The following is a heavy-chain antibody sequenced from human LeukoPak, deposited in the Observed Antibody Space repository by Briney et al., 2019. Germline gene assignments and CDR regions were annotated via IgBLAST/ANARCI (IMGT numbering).Heavy chain of an antibody. J-gene: IGHJ4*02. CDR2: INPNSGGT. CDR3: ASGADIKPFDY. Sequence: ASAKVSCKASGYTFTDYYMHWVRQAPGQGLEWMGWINPNSGGTNYAQQFQGRVTMTRDTSISTAYMELSRLRSDDTAVYYCASGADIKPFDYWGQGTLVTVSS. V-gene: IGHV1-2*02. CDR1: GYTFTDYY. D-gene: IGHD3-16*01.